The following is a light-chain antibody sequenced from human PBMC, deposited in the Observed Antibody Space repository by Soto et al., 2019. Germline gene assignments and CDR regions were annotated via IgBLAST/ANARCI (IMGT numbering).Light chain of an antibody. Sequence: QPVLTQPPSVSGAPGQRVTISCTGSSSNIGTGSDVHWYQQLPGTAPKLLIYANTNRPSGVPDRFSGSKSGTSASLAITGLEAEDEADYYCQSYDSSLSAWVFGGGTKVTVL. CDR1: SSNIGTGSD. J-gene: IGLJ3*02. V-gene: IGLV1-40*01. CDR2: ANT. CDR3: QSYDSSLSAWV.